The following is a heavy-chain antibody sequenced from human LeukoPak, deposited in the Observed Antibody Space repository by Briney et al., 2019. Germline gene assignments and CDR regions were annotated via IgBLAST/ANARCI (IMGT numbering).Heavy chain of an antibody. CDR2: IYYSGST. D-gene: IGHD1-26*01. CDR3: ARYIVSYPHDAFDI. V-gene: IGHV4-59*01. J-gene: IGHJ3*02. Sequence: PSETLSLTCTVSGGSISSYYWSWIRQPPGKGLEWIGYIYYSGSTSYNPSLKSRVTISVDTSKKQFSLKLSSVTAADTAFYYCARYIVSYPHDAFDIWGQGTMVTVSS. CDR1: GGSISSYY.